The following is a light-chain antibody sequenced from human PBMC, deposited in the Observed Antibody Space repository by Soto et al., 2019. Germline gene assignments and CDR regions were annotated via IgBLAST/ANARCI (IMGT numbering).Light chain of an antibody. CDR3: QKNFSSPSIT. CDR2: AAY. CDR1: QGIGSY. J-gene: IGKJ5*01. V-gene: IGKV1-9*01. Sequence: IHLTQSPSSLSASVGDMVTITCRASQGIGSYLAWYQQKPGKAPKLMISAAYTLQSGVPSTFRGSGSGTEFTLTISSLQPEDFATYYCQKNFSSPSITFGQGTRLEIK.